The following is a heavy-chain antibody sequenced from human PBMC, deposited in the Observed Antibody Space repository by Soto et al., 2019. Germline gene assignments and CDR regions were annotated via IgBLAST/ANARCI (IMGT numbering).Heavy chain of an antibody. J-gene: IGHJ6*02. CDR2: VYSTGGT. CDR1: SGPSSTHN. V-gene: IGHV4-59*08. Sequence: QVQLQQSGPGLVKPSETLSLTCSVSSGPSSTHNWGWIRQPPGRGLEWIGYVYSTGGTSYNPSLKSRVTISADTSTNHISLTLGSVTAADTALYYCVRQGIGTQHGLVDVWGQGTTVTVSS. D-gene: IGHD3-10*01. CDR3: VRQGIGTQHGLVDV.